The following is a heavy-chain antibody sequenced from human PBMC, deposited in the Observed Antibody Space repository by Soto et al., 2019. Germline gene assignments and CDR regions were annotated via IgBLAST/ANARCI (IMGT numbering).Heavy chain of an antibody. V-gene: IGHV3-74*01. J-gene: IGHJ4*02. CDR3: ERGAHSTAKLATGF. D-gene: IGHD5-12*01. CDR2: ISGDGSRT. Sequence: EVQLVESGGGLVQPGGSLRLSCTASGFTFSSYWMHWVRQAPGKGLVWVSHISGDGSRTNSADSVRGRFTISRDNAKNTLYLQMGSLRANDTAVYYCERGAHSTAKLATGFWGRGIPVTVSS. CDR1: GFTFSSYW.